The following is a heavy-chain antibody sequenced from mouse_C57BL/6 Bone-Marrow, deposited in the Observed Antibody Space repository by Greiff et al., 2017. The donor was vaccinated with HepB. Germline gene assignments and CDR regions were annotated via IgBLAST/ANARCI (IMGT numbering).Heavy chain of an antibody. CDR2: ISNGGGST. J-gene: IGHJ3*01. CDR1: GFTFSDYY. Sequence: DVKLVESGGGLVQPGGPLKLPCAASGFTFSDYYMYWVRQTPEKRLEWVAYISNGGGSTYYPDTVKGRFTISRDNAKNTLYLQMSRLKSEDTAMYYCARRAYYSNYVAYCGQGTLVTVSA. V-gene: IGHV5-12*01. CDR3: ARRAYYSNYVAY. D-gene: IGHD2-5*01.